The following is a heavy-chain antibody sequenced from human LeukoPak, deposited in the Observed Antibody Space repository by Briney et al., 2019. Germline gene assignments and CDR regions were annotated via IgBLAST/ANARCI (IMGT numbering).Heavy chain of an antibody. Sequence: GGSLRLSCVASGFTFNMYGMHWVRQAPGKGLEWVTVISYDGSKKYYADSVKGRFTISRDNSNDTLYLQMNSLRAEDTAVYYCARDTNIAYCGGDCYSRFDYWGQGTLVIVSS. CDR2: ISYDGSKK. CDR3: ARDTNIAYCGGDCYSRFDY. D-gene: IGHD2-21*02. CDR1: GFTFNMYG. V-gene: IGHV3-30*19. J-gene: IGHJ4*02.